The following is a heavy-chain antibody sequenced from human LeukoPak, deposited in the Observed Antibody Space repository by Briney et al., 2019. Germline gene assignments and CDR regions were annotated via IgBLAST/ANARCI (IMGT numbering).Heavy chain of an antibody. CDR3: AKSEPVIAAAGIYFDY. V-gene: IGHV3-23*01. D-gene: IGHD6-13*01. CDR2: ISGSGGST. CDR1: GFTFSSYA. J-gene: IGHJ4*02. Sequence: GGSLRLSCAASGFTFSSYAMSWVRQAPGKGLEWVSAISGSGGSTYYADSVKGRFTISRDNSKNTLYLQMNSLRAEDTAVYYCAKSEPVIAAAGIYFDYWGQGTLVTVSS.